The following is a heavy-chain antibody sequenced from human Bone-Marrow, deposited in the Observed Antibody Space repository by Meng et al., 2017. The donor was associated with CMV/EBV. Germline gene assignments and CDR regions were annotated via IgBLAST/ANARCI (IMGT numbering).Heavy chain of an antibody. CDR3: ARQGRGEFWSGYYPDYYYYYGMDV. D-gene: IGHD3-3*01. CDR1: GFTFSSYA. J-gene: IGHJ6*02. V-gene: IGHV3-23*03. Sequence: GGSLRLSCAASGFTFSSYAMSWVRQAPGKGLEWVSLIYSDGSSTSYADSVKGRFTISRDNSKNTLYLQMNSLRAEDTAVYYCARQGRGEFWSGYYPDYYYYYGMDVWGQGTTVTVSS. CDR2: IYSDGSST.